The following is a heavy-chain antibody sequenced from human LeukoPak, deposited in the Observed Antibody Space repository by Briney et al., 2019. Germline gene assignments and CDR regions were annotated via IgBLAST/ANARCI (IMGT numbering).Heavy chain of an antibody. CDR3: AKGDGSGWCRYYYYGMDV. CDR1: GFTFSSYG. V-gene: IGHV3-30*18. Sequence: GGSLRLSCAASGFTFSSYGMHWVRQAPGKGLEWVAVISYDGSNKYYADSVKGRFTISRDNSKNTLYLQMNSLRAEDTAVYYCAKGDGSGWCRYYYYGMDVWGQGTTVTVSS. CDR2: ISYDGSNK. D-gene: IGHD6-19*01. J-gene: IGHJ6*02.